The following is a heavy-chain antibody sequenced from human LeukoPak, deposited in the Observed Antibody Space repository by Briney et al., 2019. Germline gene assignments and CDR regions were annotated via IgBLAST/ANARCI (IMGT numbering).Heavy chain of an antibody. Sequence: TSETLSLTCTVSGGPISSGDYYWSWIRQPPGKGLEWIGYIYYSGSTFYNPSLKSRVTISVDTSKNQLSLKLNSVTAADTAIYYCARAPIVVVTASAFDIWGQGTMVTVSS. V-gene: IGHV4-30-4*01. CDR1: GGPISSGDYY. CDR2: IYYSGST. J-gene: IGHJ3*02. D-gene: IGHD2-21*02. CDR3: ARAPIVVVTASAFDI.